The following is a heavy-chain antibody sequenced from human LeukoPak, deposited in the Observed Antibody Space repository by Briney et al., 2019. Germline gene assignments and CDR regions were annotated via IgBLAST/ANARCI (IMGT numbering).Heavy chain of an antibody. Sequence: ASVKVSCKASGYTLTGHYMHWVRQPPGQGLEWMGWINPSSGGTNYAQKFQGRVTMTRDTSISTAYMELSRLRSDDTAVYYCARGREDIVVVPAAIERTYYYYYMDVWGKGTTVTVSS. J-gene: IGHJ6*03. CDR2: INPSSGGT. V-gene: IGHV1-2*02. D-gene: IGHD2-2*01. CDR1: GYTLTGHY. CDR3: ARGREDIVVVPAAIERTYYYYYMDV.